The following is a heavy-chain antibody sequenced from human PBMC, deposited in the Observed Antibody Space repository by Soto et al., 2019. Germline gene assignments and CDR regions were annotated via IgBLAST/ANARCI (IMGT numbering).Heavy chain of an antibody. D-gene: IGHD3-10*01. J-gene: IGHJ6*02. CDR2: ISAYNGNT. CDR1: GYTFTSYG. CDR3: AVTYGSGSYYNSGGMDV. Sequence: QVQLVQSGAEVKKPGASVKVSCKASGYTFTSYGISWVRQAPGQGREWMGWISAYNGNTNYAQKLQGRVTMTTETSMSTADVELRSLGSDDTAVYYCAVTYGSGSYYNSGGMDVWGQGTTVTVSS. V-gene: IGHV1-18*01.